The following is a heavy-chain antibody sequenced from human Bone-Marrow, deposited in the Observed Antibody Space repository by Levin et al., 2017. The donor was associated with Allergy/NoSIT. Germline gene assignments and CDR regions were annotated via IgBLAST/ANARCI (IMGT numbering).Heavy chain of an antibody. CDR1: GYTFTGYD. CDR2: IDPKNGGT. Sequence: ASVKVSCETSGYTFTGYDIHWVRQAPGQGLEWMGRIDPKNGGTKYAQTFQGRVTLTSDTSSNTVHLQLSSLKSDDTAVYWCIGSRATVTLAFWGQGTLVTVSS. D-gene: IGHD4-17*01. V-gene: IGHV1-2*06. CDR3: IGSRATVTLAF. J-gene: IGHJ4*02.